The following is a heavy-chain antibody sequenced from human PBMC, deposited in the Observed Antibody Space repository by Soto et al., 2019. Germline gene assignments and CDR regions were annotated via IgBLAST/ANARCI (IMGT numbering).Heavy chain of an antibody. CDR2: IKSKTDGGTT. CDR3: TTDLQPHKYYYDSSGQLRRRYYGMDV. CDR1: GFTFSNAW. Sequence: GGSLRLSCAASGFTFSNAWMNWVRQAPGKGLEWVGRIKSKTDGGTTDYAAPVKGRFTISREDSKNTLYLQMNSLKTEDTAVYYCTTDLQPHKYYYDSSGQLRRRYYGMDVWGQGTTVTVSS. V-gene: IGHV3-15*07. J-gene: IGHJ6*02. D-gene: IGHD3-22*01.